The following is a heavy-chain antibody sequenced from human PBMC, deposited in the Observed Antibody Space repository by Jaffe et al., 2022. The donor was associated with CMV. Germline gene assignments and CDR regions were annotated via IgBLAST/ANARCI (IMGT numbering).Heavy chain of an antibody. CDR3: AKDTQRFLEWLSFGKYGMDV. V-gene: IGHV3-9*01. J-gene: IGHJ6*02. Sequence: EVQLVESGGGLVQPGRSLRLSCAASGFTFDDYAMHWVRQAPGKGLEWVSGISWNSGSIGYADSVKGRFTISRDNAKNSLYLQMNSLRAEDTALYYCAKDTQRFLEWLSFGKYGMDVWGQGTTVTVSS. CDR1: GFTFDDYA. D-gene: IGHD3-3*01. CDR2: ISWNSGSI.